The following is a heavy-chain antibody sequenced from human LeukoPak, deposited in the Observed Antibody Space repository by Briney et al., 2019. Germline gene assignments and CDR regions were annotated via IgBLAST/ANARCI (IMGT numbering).Heavy chain of an antibody. CDR2: IHPSGML. D-gene: IGHD3-22*01. CDR1: GASLSSDDQY. Sequence: SQTLSLTCTVSGASLSSDDQYWNWIRQSPGKGLEWIGSIHPSGMLYNNPSLESRFTISIDTSKNQFSLNLNSVTAADTAVYFCSRGLDSRKLGYWGQGTLVTVPS. V-gene: IGHV4-31*03. CDR3: SRGLDSRKLGY. J-gene: IGHJ4*02.